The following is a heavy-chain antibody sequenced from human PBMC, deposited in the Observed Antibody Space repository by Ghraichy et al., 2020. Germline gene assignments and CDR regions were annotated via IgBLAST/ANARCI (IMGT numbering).Heavy chain of an antibody. CDR1: GYTVAELS. CDR3: AADRPPLIDYYDSDKNIRFFDF. D-gene: IGHD3-22*01. Sequence: ASVKVSCKISGYTVAELSIHWVRQAPGKGLEWMGGFDHKIRETLYAPTFEGRVAMSEDTYSDTAYMQLDGLRSEDTAVYYCAADRPPLIDYYDSDKNIRFFDFWGQGTLVTVSS. V-gene: IGHV1-24*01. CDR2: FDHKIRET. J-gene: IGHJ4*02.